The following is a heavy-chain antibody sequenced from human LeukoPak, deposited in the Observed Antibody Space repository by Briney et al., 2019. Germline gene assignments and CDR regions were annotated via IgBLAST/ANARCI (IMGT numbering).Heavy chain of an antibody. V-gene: IGHV1-69*13. CDR2: IIPSFGTV. D-gene: IGHD5-18*01. Sequence: ASVKVSCKASGPTFRSYAINWVRQAPGQGLEWMGAIIPSFGTVKYAQKFQGRVTMTADESTSTAYMDLNYLRSDDTAVYFCARATSANEYSYGFHFDYWGQGTLVTVSS. J-gene: IGHJ4*02. CDR1: GPTFRSYA. CDR3: ARATSANEYSYGFHFDY.